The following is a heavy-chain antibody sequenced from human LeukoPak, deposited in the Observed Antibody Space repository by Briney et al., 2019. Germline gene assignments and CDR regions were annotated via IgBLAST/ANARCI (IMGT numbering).Heavy chain of an antibody. J-gene: IGHJ4*02. CDR2: ISSDGSNT. V-gene: IGHV3-74*01. CDR3: ARGGIWSLDS. D-gene: IGHD2-15*01. Sequence: PGGSLRLSCAASGFTFSSHWMHWVRQAPGKGLVWVSRISSDGSNTPYVDSVKGRFTISRDNAKNTLYLQMNSLRAEDTAVYYCARGGIWSLDSWGQGTLVTVSS. CDR1: GFTFSSHW.